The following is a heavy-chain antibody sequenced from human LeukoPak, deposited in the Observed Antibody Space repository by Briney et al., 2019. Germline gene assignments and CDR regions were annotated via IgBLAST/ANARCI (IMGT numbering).Heavy chain of an antibody. D-gene: IGHD3-16*01. Sequence: SETLSLTCLVSGDSISRHYWTWVRQPPGKGLDWIGYISHTGSTYYNPSLKSRVTISVDTSKNQFSLKLNSVTAADTAVYYCARHYGPWGQGTLVTVSS. V-gene: IGHV4-59*04. CDR1: GDSISRHY. CDR3: ARHYGP. J-gene: IGHJ5*02. CDR2: ISHTGST.